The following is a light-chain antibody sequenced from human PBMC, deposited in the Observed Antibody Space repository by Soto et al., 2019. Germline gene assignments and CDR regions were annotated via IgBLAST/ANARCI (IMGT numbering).Light chain of an antibody. CDR1: QSVRSN. Sequence: EIVMTQSPVTLSVPPGERATLSCRASQSVRSNLAWYQQKPGQAPSLLIYGAFTRATGIPTKFSGTGSGTEFTLTTSSLQYDDFTHYYCRQYNDGPWAFGQATKV. CDR3: RQYNDGPWA. CDR2: GAF. V-gene: IGKV3-15*01. J-gene: IGKJ1*01.